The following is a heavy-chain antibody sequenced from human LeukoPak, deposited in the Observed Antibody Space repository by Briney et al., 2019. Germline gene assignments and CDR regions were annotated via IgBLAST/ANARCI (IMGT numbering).Heavy chain of an antibody. V-gene: IGHV1-2*02. Sequence: ASVKVSCKASGYTFTGYYMHWVRQAPGQGLEWMGWINPNSGGTNCAQKFQGRVTMTRDTSISTAYMELSRLRSDDTAVYYCARLGYYDSSGYSYFDYWGQGTLVTVSS. D-gene: IGHD3-22*01. CDR2: INPNSGGT. J-gene: IGHJ4*02. CDR1: GYTFTGYY. CDR3: ARLGYYDSSGYSYFDY.